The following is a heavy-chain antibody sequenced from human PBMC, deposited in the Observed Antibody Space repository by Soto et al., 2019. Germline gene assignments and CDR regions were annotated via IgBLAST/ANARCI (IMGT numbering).Heavy chain of an antibody. Sequence: QITLKESGPTLVRPTQTLTLTCAFSGFSLSTSGVGVGWIRQPPGKALEWLAVIYWDDSKHYSPSLRSRLTTAKAASKNQVVLTMTNMDPMDTVTYYCAHKGPEDWPLDYWGQGTLVTVSS. V-gene: IGHV2-5*02. D-gene: IGHD3-9*01. CDR3: AHKGPEDWPLDY. CDR1: GFSLSTSGVG. J-gene: IGHJ4*02. CDR2: IYWDDSK.